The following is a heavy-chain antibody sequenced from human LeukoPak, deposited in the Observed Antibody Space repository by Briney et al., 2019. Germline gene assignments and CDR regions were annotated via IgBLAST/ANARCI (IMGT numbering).Heavy chain of an antibody. D-gene: IGHD2-21*02. CDR3: ARGLVTHVGLWNY. CDR1: GGSFSGYY. Sequence: SETLSLTCAVYGGSFSGYYWSWIRQPPGKGLEWLGEINHSGITNYNPSLKSRVTISLDMSKNKFSLKLSSVTAADTAVYYCARGLVTHVGLWNYWGQGSLVTVSS. V-gene: IGHV4-34*01. CDR2: INHSGIT. J-gene: IGHJ4*02.